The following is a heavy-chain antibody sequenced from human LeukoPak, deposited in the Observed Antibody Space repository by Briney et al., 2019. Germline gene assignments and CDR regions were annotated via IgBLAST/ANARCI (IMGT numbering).Heavy chain of an antibody. J-gene: IGHJ4*02. D-gene: IGHD3-9*01. CDR2: ISYDGSNQ. Sequence: TGGSLRLSCAASGFTFSSDGMHGVRQAPAKGLDWVAVISYDGSNQYYADSVKGRFTISRDNSKNTLYLQMNSLRAEHTAVYYCAKVAGYYDILTGSDYWGQGTLVTVSS. CDR3: AKVAGYYDILTGSDY. CDR1: GFTFSSDG. V-gene: IGHV3-30*18.